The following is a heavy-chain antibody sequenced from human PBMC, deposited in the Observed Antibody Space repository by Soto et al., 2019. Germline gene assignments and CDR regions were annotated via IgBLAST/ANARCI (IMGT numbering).Heavy chain of an antibody. CDR2: IYHSGST. D-gene: IGHD5-12*01. J-gene: IGHJ4*02. CDR3: ARGPAIGWLRFRRPSGFDY. V-gene: IGHV4-4*02. Sequence: SETLSLTCAVASGYISSSNLWSWVSQPPGKGLEWIGEIYHSGSTNYNPSLKSRVTISVDKSKNQFSLELSSVTAADTAVYYCARGPAIGWLRFRRPSGFDYWGQGTLVTVSS. CDR1: SGYISSSNL.